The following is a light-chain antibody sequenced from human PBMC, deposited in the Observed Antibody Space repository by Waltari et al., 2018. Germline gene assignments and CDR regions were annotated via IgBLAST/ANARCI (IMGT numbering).Light chain of an antibody. J-gene: IGKJ3*01. Sequence: EIVLTQSPATLSLSPGERAPLSCRASQSVSSYLAWYQQKPGQAPRLLIYDASNRATGIPARFSGSGSGTDFTLTISSLEPEDFAVYYCQQRSNWPEGFTFGPGTKVDIK. V-gene: IGKV3-11*01. CDR3: QQRSNWPEGFT. CDR1: QSVSSY. CDR2: DAS.